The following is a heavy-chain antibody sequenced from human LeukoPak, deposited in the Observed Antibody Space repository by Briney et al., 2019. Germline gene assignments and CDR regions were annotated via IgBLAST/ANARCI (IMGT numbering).Heavy chain of an antibody. J-gene: IGHJ4*02. Sequence: SETLSLTCTVSGGSISSSSYYWGWIRQPPGKGLEWIGSIYYSGSTYYNPSLKSRVTISVDTSKNQFSLKLSSVTAADTAVYFCARRIVGASFEYWGPGTLVTVSS. V-gene: IGHV4-39*01. CDR2: IYYSGST. CDR3: ARRIVGASFEY. CDR1: GGSISSSSYY. D-gene: IGHD1-26*01.